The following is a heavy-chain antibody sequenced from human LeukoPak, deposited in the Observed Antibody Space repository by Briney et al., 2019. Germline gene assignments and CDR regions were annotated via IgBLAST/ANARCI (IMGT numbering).Heavy chain of an antibody. CDR2: VSTSGSGGST. J-gene: IGHJ2*01. V-gene: IGHV4-4*07. CDR3: ARLISGSGGYWYFDL. D-gene: IGHD2-15*01. Sequence: SETLSLTCTVSGDSIVPYYWDWVRQPAGKQLEWIGQVSTSGSGGSTTYSPSLKGRVTISLDESKNQFSLKLTSVTAADTAVYYCARLISGSGGYWYFDLWGRGTLVTVSS. CDR1: GDSIVPYY.